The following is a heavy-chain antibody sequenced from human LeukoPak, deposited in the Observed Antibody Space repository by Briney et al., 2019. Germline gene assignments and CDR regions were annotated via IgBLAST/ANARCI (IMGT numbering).Heavy chain of an antibody. CDR1: GYTFTTYG. Sequence: AAVKVSCKTSGYTFTTYGVSWVRQAPGHGLEWMGWVSGYTGNTNYAERFQGRVTMTIDASTSTVYMELTNLRSDDTAVYVCARGEVSAALYYFDFWGQGTLVTVS. CDR3: ARGEVSAALYYFDF. D-gene: IGHD1-14*01. J-gene: IGHJ4*02. CDR2: VSGYTGNT. V-gene: IGHV1-18*01.